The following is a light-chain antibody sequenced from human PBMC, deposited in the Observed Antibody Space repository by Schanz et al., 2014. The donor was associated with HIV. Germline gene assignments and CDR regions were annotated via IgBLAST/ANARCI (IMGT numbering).Light chain of an antibody. J-gene: IGKJ2*01. CDR3: QQYSTYPYT. CDR2: QAS. V-gene: IGKV1-5*03. CDR1: QSIGKS. Sequence: DIQMTQSPSTLSASVGDRVTITCRASQSIGKSLAWSQQRPGKAPKLLIYQASTLETGVPSTFSGRGSGTEFTLTISNLEPDDFAIYYCQQYSTYPYTFGQGTKLDIQ.